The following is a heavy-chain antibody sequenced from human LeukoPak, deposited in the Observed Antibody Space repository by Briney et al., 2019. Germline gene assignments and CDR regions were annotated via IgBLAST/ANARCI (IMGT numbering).Heavy chain of an antibody. V-gene: IGHV3-7*01. CDR3: ARSPGKGGEYYYYYMDV. J-gene: IGHJ6*03. Sequence: GGSLRLSCAASGFTFSSYWMSWVRQAPGKGLEWVANIKQDGSEKYYVDSVKGRFTIPRDNAKNSLYLQMNSLRAEDTAVYYCARSPGKGGEYYYYYMDVWGKGTTVTVSS. CDR2: IKQDGSEK. CDR1: GFTFSSYW. D-gene: IGHD3-10*01.